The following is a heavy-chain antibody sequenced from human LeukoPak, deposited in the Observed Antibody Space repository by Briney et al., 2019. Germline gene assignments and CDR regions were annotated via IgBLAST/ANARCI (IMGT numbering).Heavy chain of an antibody. J-gene: IGHJ4*02. CDR1: GFTFSSYS. CDR3: ARDGSRAAHDFWSGYSPYFDY. Sequence: GGSLRLSCAASGFTFSSYSMNWVRQAPGKGVEWVSSISSSSSYIYYADSVKGRFTISRDNAKNSLYLQMNSLRAEDTAVYYCARDGSRAAHDFWSGYSPYFDYWGQGTLVTVSS. CDR2: ISSSSSYI. D-gene: IGHD3-3*01. V-gene: IGHV3-21*01.